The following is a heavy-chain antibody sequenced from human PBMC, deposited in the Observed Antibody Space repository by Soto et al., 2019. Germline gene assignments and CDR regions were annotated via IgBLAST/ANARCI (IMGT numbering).Heavy chain of an antibody. J-gene: IGHJ6*02. CDR1: GFTFSNYA. D-gene: IGHD2-2*02. CDR3: ARDTTVVVPAAITDYYYYGMDV. Sequence: GGSLRLSCATSGFTFSNYAMNWVRQAPGKGLEWVANIKQDGSEKYYVDSVKGRFTISRDNAKNSLYLQMNSLRAEDTAVYYCARDTTVVVPAAITDYYYYGMDVWGQGTTVTVSS. V-gene: IGHV3-7*01. CDR2: IKQDGSEK.